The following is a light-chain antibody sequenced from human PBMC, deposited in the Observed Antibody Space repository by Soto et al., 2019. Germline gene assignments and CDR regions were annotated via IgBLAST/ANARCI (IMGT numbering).Light chain of an antibody. CDR1: SSDVGSYNL. CDR2: EGS. V-gene: IGLV2-23*01. J-gene: IGLJ2*01. Sequence: QSALTQPASVSGSPGQSITISCTGTSSDVGSYNLVSWYQQHPGKAPKLMIYEGSKRPSGVSNRFSGSKSGNTASLTISGLQAEDEADYYCCSYAGSINLIFGEGTKVTVL. CDR3: CSYAGSINLI.